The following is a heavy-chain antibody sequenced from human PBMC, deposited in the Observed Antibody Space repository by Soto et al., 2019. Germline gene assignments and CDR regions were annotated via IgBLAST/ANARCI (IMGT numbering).Heavy chain of an antibody. CDR3: ARVRTYYDSSGSLDY. D-gene: IGHD3-22*01. V-gene: IGHV1-2*02. CDR2: INPNSGDT. Sequence: QVQLVQSGAEVKKPGASVKVSCKASGYTFTGYFMHWVRQAPGQGLEWMGWINPNSGDTNYAQKFRGRVTMTRDMSISTAYMELRRLTSDDTAIYYCARVRTYYDSSGSLDYWGQGTLVTVSS. J-gene: IGHJ4*02. CDR1: GYTFTGYF.